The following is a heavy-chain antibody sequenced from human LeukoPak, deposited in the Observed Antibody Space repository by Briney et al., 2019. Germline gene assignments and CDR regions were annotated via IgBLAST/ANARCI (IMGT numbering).Heavy chain of an antibody. V-gene: IGHV1-18*01. J-gene: IGHJ4*02. CDR2: ISAYNGNT. CDR3: ARSSRFLEWLPRDY. D-gene: IGHD3-3*01. CDR1: GYTFTSYG. Sequence: ASEKVSCKASGYTFTSYGISWVRQAPGQGLEWMGWISAYNGNTNYAQKLQGRVTMTTDTSTSTAYMELRSLRSDDTAVYYCARSSRFLEWLPRDYWGQGTLVTVSS.